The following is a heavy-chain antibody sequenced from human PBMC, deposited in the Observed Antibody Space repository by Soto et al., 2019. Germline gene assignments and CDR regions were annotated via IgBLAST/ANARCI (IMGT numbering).Heavy chain of an antibody. Sequence: QVTLKESGPVLVKPTETLTLTCTVSGFSLSNARMGVSWIRQPPGKALEWLAHIFSNDEKSYSTSLKSRLTIPKDPSKSQVVLTMTNMAPVDTATYYCARHGRGVGARPLDYWGQGTLVTVSS. V-gene: IGHV2-26*01. D-gene: IGHD1-26*01. CDR2: IFSNDEK. CDR3: ARHGRGVGARPLDY. CDR1: GFSLSNARMG. J-gene: IGHJ4*02.